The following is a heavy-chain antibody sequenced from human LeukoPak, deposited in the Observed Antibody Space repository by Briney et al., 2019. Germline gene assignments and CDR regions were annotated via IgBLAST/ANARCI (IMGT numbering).Heavy chain of an antibody. J-gene: IGHJ6*03. D-gene: IGHD3-9*01. CDR1: GYTFTAYY. CDR3: ARDVAPYYDILTGYQLYYYYYMDV. V-gene: IGHV1-2*02. CDR2: INPNSGGT. Sequence: ASVTVSCKASGYTFTAYYMHWVRQAPGQGLEWMGWINPNSGGTNYAQKFQGRVTMTRDTSISTAYMELSRLRSDDTAVYYCARDVAPYYDILTGYQLYYYYYMDVWGKGTTVTVSS.